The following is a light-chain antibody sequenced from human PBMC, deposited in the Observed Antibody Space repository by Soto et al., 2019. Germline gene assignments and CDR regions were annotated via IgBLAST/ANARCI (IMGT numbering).Light chain of an antibody. Sequence: VMTQSPATLSLSPGDRATLSCRGSQSVSSSYLAWYQQKPGQAPRLLIYGAYSRATGIPDRFSGSGSGTDFTLTISRLEPEDFAVYYCQQYGSSPSITFGQGTRLEIK. J-gene: IGKJ5*01. CDR3: QQYGSSPSIT. CDR1: QSVSSSY. CDR2: GAY. V-gene: IGKV3-20*01.